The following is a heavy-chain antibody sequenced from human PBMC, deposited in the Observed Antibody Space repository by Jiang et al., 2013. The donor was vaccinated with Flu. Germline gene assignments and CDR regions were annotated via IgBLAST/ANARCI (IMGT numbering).Heavy chain of an antibody. CDR2: IKPNSGDT. D-gene: IGHD3-10*01. V-gene: IGHV1-2*02. CDR3: ARGGDGSGSYYNKPPFEY. Sequence: SGAEVKEPGASVKVSCKASGYTFSGYYMHWVRQAPGQGLEWMGWIKPNSGDTNYAQKFNGRVTMIRDTSISTAYMELSRLRSDDTAMYYCARGGDGSGSYYNKPPFEYWGRGTLVTVSS. J-gene: IGHJ4*02. CDR1: GYTFSGYY.